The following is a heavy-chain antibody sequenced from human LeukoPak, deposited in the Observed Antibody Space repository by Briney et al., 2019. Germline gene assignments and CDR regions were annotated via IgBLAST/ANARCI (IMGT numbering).Heavy chain of an antibody. V-gene: IGHV3-21*01. CDR3: ARTLGMVRGSFDY. CDR2: ISSGSSYI. CDR1: GFTFSSYS. Sequence: GGSLRLSCAASGFTFSSYSMNWVRQAPGKGLEWVSSISSGSSYIYYADSVKGRFTISRDNAKNSLYLQMNSLRAEDTAVYYCARTLGMVRGSFDYWGQGTLVTVSS. J-gene: IGHJ4*02. D-gene: IGHD3-10*01.